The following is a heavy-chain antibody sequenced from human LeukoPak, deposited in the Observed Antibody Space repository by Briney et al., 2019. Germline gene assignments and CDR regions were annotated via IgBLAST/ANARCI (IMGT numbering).Heavy chain of an antibody. V-gene: IGHV4-38-2*02. J-gene: IGHJ5*02. CDR2: IYHSGST. Sequence: SETLSLTCTVSGYSISSGYYWGWIRQPPGKGLEWIGSIYHSGSTYYNPSLKSRVTISVDTSKNQFSLKLSSVTAADTAVYYCAGGDSPDWFDPWGQGTLVTVSS. CDR1: GYSISSGYY. D-gene: IGHD2-21*02. CDR3: AGGDSPDWFDP.